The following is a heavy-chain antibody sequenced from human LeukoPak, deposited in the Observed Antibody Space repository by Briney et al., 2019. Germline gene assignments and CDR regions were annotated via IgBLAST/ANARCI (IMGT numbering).Heavy chain of an antibody. J-gene: IGHJ5*02. CDR2: TYYSGST. V-gene: IGHV4-30-4*08. Sequence: SETLSLTCTVSGGSISSGDYYWSWFRQPPGKGLEGFGYTYYSGSTYYNPSLKSRVTISVDTSKNQFSLKLSSVTAADTAVYYCARDRITIFGVPGGWFDPWGQGTLVTVSS. CDR1: GGSISSGDYY. D-gene: IGHD3-3*01. CDR3: ARDRITIFGVPGGWFDP.